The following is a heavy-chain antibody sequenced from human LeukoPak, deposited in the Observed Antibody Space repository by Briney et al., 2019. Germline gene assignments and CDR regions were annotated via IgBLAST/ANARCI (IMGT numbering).Heavy chain of an antibody. CDR3: ARDPYSYENWFDP. CDR1: GGTFSSYA. J-gene: IGHJ5*02. CDR2: IIPIFGTA. Sequence: SVKVSCKASGGTFSSYAISWVRQAPGQGLEWMGGIIPIFGTANYAQKFQGRVTITADESTSTAYMELSSLRSEDTAVYYCARDPYSYENWFDPWGQGTLITVSS. D-gene: IGHD5-18*01. V-gene: IGHV1-69*13.